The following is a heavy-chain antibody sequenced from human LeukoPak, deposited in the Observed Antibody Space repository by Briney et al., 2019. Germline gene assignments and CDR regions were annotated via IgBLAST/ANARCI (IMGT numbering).Heavy chain of an antibody. CDR2: ISAYNGNT. J-gene: IGHJ6*03. CDR1: GYTFTSYG. D-gene: IGHD1-26*01. V-gene: IGHV1-18*01. CDR3: ARVGYSGSYFNYYYYMDV. Sequence: ASVKVSCKASGYTFTSYGISWVRQAPGQGLEWVGWISAYNGNTNYAQKLQGRVTMTTDTSTSTAYMELRSLRSDDTAVYYCARVGYSGSYFNYYYYMDVWGKGTTVTISS.